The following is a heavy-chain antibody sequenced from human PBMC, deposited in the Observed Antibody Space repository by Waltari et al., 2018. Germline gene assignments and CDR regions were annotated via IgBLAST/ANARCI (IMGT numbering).Heavy chain of an antibody. J-gene: IGHJ6*03. CDR3: ARDRGCSSTSCYKNYYYYYMDV. CDR2: ISSSSSYI. D-gene: IGHD2-2*02. Sequence: EVQLVESGGGLVKPGGSLRLSCAASGFTFSSYSMNWVRQAPGTGLEWVSSISSSSSYIYYADSVKGRFTISRDNAKNSLYLQMNSLRAEDTAVYYCARDRGCSSTSCYKNYYYYYMDVWGKGTTVTVSS. CDR1: GFTFSSYS. V-gene: IGHV3-21*01.